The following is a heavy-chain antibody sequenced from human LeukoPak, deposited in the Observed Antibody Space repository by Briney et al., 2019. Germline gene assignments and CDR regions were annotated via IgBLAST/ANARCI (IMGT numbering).Heavy chain of an antibody. D-gene: IGHD2-2*01. CDR1: GYTFTSYG. V-gene: IGHV1-69*13. CDR3: ARGPDIVVVPAAMRGPFDY. CDR2: IIPIFGTA. Sequence: GASVKVSCKASGYTFTSYGISWVRQAPGQGLEWMGGIIPIFGTANYAQKFQGRVTITADESTSTAYMELSSLRSEDTAVYYCARGPDIVVVPAAMRGPFDYWGQGTLVTVSS. J-gene: IGHJ4*02.